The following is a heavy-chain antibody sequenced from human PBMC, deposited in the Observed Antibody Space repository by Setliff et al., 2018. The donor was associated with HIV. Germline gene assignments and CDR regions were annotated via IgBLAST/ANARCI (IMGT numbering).Heavy chain of an antibody. CDR3: ARDGAYVWGTYRYQGFDH. J-gene: IGHJ4*02. CDR2: INAGDGNT. D-gene: IGHD3-16*02. V-gene: IGHV1-3*01. CDR1: GYIFSNFA. Sequence: ASVKVSCKASGYIFSNFAMHWVRQVPGSRLEWMGWINAGDGNTKYSQNIQGRVTITRDTSATTVYMELSRLRSEDTAVYYCARDGAYVWGTYRYQGFDHWGQGTLVTVSS.